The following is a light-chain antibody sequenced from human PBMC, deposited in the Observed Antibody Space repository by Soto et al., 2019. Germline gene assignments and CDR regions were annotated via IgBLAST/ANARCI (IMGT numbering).Light chain of an antibody. V-gene: IGKV3-20*01. Sequence: EIVLTLSPATLSSSKGERATLSCRASLSVSSSYLAWYQQKPGQAPRLLIYGASSRATGIPDRFSGSGSGTDFTLTISRLEPEDFAVYYCQQYGSSPGTFGQGTKVDIK. J-gene: IGKJ1*01. CDR3: QQYGSSPGT. CDR2: GAS. CDR1: LSVSSSY.